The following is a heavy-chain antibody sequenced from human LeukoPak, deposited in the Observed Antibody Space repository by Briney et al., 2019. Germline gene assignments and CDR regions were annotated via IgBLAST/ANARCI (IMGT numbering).Heavy chain of an antibody. CDR1: GYTFTSYD. J-gene: IGHJ4*02. CDR2: MNPNSGNT. V-gene: IGHV1-8*01. Sequence: ASVKVSCKASGYTFTSYDINWVRQATGQGLEWMGWMNPNSGNTGYAQKFQGRVTMTRNTSISTAYMELSSLRSEDTAVYYCARGIRVAGTRMAYYFDYWGQGTLVTVSS. D-gene: IGHD6-19*01. CDR3: ARGIRVAGTRMAYYFDY.